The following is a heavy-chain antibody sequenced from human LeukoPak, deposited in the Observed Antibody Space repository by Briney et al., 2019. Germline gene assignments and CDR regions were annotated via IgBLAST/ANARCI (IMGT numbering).Heavy chain of an antibody. Sequence: ASVKVSCKASGYTFTGYYMHWVRQAPGQGLEWMGWINPNSGGTNYAQKFQGWVTMTRDTSISTAYMELSRLRSDDTAAYYCARARITMVRGVISAFDIWGQGTMVTVSS. V-gene: IGHV1-2*04. J-gene: IGHJ3*02. CDR1: GYTFTGYY. D-gene: IGHD3-10*01. CDR3: ARARITMVRGVISAFDI. CDR2: INPNSGGT.